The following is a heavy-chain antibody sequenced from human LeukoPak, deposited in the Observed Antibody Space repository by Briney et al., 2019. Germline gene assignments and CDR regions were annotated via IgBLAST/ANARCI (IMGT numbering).Heavy chain of an antibody. D-gene: IGHD6-19*01. CDR1: GGSISSSSYY. CDR2: IYYSGST. CDR3: ARRGCSSGRTHCYYFDY. V-gene: IGHV4-39*01. J-gene: IGHJ4*02. Sequence: SETLSLTCTVSGGSISSSSYYWGWIRQPPGKGLEWIGSIYYSGSTYYNPSLKSRVTISVGTSKNQFSLKLSSVTAADTAVYYCARRGCSSGRTHCYYFDYWGQGTLVTVSS.